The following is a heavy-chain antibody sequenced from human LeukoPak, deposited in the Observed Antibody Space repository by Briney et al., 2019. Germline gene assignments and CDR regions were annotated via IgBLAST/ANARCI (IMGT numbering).Heavy chain of an antibody. Sequence: SETLSLTCTVSGGSISSYYWSWIRQPPGKGLEWIGYIYYSGSTNYNPYLKSRVTISVDTSNNQFSLKLSSVTAADMAVYYCARGSSGWGARNFQHEGQGPLVIVSS. CDR1: GGSISSYY. CDR2: IYYSGST. V-gene: IGHV4-59*01. D-gene: IGHD6-19*01. J-gene: IGHJ1*01. CDR3: ARGSSGWGARNFQH.